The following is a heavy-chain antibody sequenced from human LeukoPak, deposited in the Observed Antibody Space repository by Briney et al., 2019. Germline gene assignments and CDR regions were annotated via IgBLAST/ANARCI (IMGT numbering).Heavy chain of an antibody. J-gene: IGHJ3*02. CDR3: ARDTAMEKGDAFDI. V-gene: IGHV3-21*01. Sequence: PGGSLRLSCAASGFTFSSYSMNWVRQAPGKGLEWVSSISSSSSYIYYADSVKGRFTISRDNAKNSLYLQMNSLRAEDTAVYYCARDTAMEKGDAFDIWGQGTMVTVSS. CDR2: ISSSSSYI. CDR1: GFTFSSYS. D-gene: IGHD5-18*01.